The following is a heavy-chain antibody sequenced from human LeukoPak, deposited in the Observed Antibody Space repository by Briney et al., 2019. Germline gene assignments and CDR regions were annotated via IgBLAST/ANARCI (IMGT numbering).Heavy chain of an antibody. D-gene: IGHD6-19*01. Sequence: PGGSLRLSCAASGFTFSVYYMSWVRQAPGKGLEWVANIKQDGSEKYYVDSVKGRFTISRDNAKNSLYLQMNSLRAEDTAVYYCARDQSGWYADYWGQGTLVTVSS. CDR1: GFTFSVYY. CDR2: IKQDGSEK. J-gene: IGHJ4*02. V-gene: IGHV3-7*01. CDR3: ARDQSGWYADY.